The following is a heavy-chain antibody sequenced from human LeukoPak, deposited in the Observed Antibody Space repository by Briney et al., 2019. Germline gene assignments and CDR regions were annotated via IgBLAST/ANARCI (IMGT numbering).Heavy chain of an antibody. CDR2: IYESGQTT. Sequence: GGSLRLSCVGSGFTFSSHAMSWVRQAPEKGLEWVSGIYESGQTTHYADSVKGRFSISRDNSKNTLYLQMDSLRGEDTAIYYCAKDYRIGYSDHFDYWGQGALVAVSS. CDR3: AKDYRIGYSDHFDY. CDR1: GFTFSSHA. D-gene: IGHD2-21*01. V-gene: IGHV3-23*01. J-gene: IGHJ4*02.